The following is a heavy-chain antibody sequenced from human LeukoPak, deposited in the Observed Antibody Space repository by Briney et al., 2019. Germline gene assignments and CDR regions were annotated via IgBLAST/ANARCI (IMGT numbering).Heavy chain of an antibody. D-gene: IGHD6-19*01. CDR2: IYTSGST. Sequence: SETLSLTCTVSGGSISSGGYYWSWIRQPAGKGLEWIGRIYTSGSTNYNPSLKSRVTMSVDTSKNQFSLKLSSVTAADTAVYYCATLTHQWLVTPFDYWGQGTLVTVSS. CDR3: ATLTHQWLVTPFDY. V-gene: IGHV4-61*02. CDR1: GGSISSGGYY. J-gene: IGHJ4*02.